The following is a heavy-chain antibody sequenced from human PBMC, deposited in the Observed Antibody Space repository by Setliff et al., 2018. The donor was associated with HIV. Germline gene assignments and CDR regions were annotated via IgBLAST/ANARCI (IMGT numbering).Heavy chain of an antibody. CDR2: ISGESRRT. J-gene: IGHJ6*02. D-gene: IGHD3-9*01. Sequence: GGSLRLSCAASGFMFSDYAMSWVRQVPGTGLEWVSIISGESRRTSYADSVKGRFTISRDNGKNSLYLRMTSLRAEDTAVYYCARGGRLQYFDWPSYAMDVWGQGTTVTVSS. V-gene: IGHV3-23*01. CDR1: GFMFSDYA. CDR3: ARGGRLQYFDWPSYAMDV.